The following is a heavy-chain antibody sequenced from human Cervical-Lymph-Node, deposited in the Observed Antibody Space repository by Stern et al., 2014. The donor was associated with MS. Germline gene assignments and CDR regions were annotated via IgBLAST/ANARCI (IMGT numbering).Heavy chain of an antibody. D-gene: IGHD3-10*01. Sequence: QVQLVQSGAEVKEPGASVQVSCKASGYTFNTYGITWLRQAPGQGLEWMGWVSVYNGNPNYALKFQVKVSMTTDTSTSTVYMELKSLRSGDTAIYDCARAKGSGTYDNVFGHWGQGTVVTVSS. CDR1: GYTFNTYG. CDR3: ARAKGSGTYDNVFGH. V-gene: IGHV1-18*01. J-gene: IGHJ1*01. CDR2: VSVYNGNP.